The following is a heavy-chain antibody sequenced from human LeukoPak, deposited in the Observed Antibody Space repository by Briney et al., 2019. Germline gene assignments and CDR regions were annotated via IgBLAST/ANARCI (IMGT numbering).Heavy chain of an antibody. CDR3: ARGETEGYDFGSGYYSVLDPFDY. J-gene: IGHJ4*02. V-gene: IGHV1-8*01. Sequence: ASVKVSCKASGYTFTSYDINWVRQATGQGLEWMGWMNPNSGNTGYAQKFQGRVTMTRNTSISTAYMELSSLRSEDTAVYYCARGETEGYDFGSGYYSVLDPFDYWGQGTLVTVSS. D-gene: IGHD3-3*01. CDR1: GYTFTSYD. CDR2: MNPNSGNT.